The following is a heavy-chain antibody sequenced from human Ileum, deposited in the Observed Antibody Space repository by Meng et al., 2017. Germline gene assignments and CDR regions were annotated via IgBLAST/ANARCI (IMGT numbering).Heavy chain of an antibody. CDR1: GYSFTDYY. CDR3: ARRIRGGSYLG. CDR2: IHYSGST. D-gene: IGHD1-26*01. V-gene: IGHV4-34*01. Sequence: QLQLMQWGAGMLKPSETLSLTCNVYGYSFTDYYWNWIRQPPGKGLEWIGEIHYSGSTNYNPYLEGRVTISEDTSQKQFSLRLTSVTAADTAVYYFARRIRGGSYLGWGQGTLVTVSS. J-gene: IGHJ4*02.